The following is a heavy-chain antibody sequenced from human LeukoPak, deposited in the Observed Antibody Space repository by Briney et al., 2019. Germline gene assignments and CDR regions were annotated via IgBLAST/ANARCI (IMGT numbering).Heavy chain of an antibody. CDR2: IYYSGST. D-gene: IGHD6-19*01. V-gene: IGHV4-59*01. Sequence: SETLSLTCTVSGGSISSYYWSWIRQPPGKGLEWIGYIYYSGSTNYNPSLKSRVTISVDTSKNQFSLKPSSVTAADTAVYYCARAPSSGWYPSYFDYWGQGTLVTVSS. CDR3: ARAPSSGWYPSYFDY. J-gene: IGHJ4*02. CDR1: GGSISSYY.